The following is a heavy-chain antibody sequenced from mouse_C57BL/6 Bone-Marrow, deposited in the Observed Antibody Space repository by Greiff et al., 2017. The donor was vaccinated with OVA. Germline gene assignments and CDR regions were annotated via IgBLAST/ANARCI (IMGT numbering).Heavy chain of an antibody. CDR1: GYTFTSYW. J-gene: IGHJ4*01. Sequence: QVQLQQSGAELVKPGASVKLSCKASGYTFTSYWMHWVKQRPGQGLEWIGMIHPNSGSTNYNEKFKSKATLTVDKSSSTAYMQLSSLTSEDSAVYYCARYYYYGSNAMDYWGQGTSVTVSS. D-gene: IGHD1-1*01. V-gene: IGHV1-64*01. CDR2: IHPNSGST. CDR3: ARYYYYGSNAMDY.